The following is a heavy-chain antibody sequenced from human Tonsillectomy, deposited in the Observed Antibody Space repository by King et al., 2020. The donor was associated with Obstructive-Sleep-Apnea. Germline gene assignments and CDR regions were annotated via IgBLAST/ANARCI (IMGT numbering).Heavy chain of an antibody. Sequence: QLVQSGGGLVQPGRSLRLSCTASGFTFGDYAMSWFRQAPGKGLVWVGFIRSKASGGTTEYAASVKGRVTISRDDSKSIAYLQMNSLKTEDTAVYYCTRRRDGYNAFDYWGQGTLVTVSS. V-gene: IGHV3-49*03. CDR1: GFTFGDYA. CDR2: IRSKASGGTT. D-gene: IGHD5-24*01. J-gene: IGHJ4*02. CDR3: TRRRDGYNAFDY.